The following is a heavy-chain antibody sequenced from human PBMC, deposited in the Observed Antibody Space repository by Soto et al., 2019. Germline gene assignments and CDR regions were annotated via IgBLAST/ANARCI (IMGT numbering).Heavy chain of an antibody. CDR3: ARGFIVGAPSFDS. J-gene: IGHJ4*02. CDR2: ISSSTYYI. D-gene: IGHD1-26*01. CDR1: GFTFSNYN. Sequence: EVQLVESGGGLVKPGGSLRLSCAASGFTFSNYNMNWVRQAPGKGLEWVSTISSSTYYIYYADSVKGRFTISRDNAKNSLYLQMDSLRAEDTAVYYCARGFIVGAPSFDSWGQGTLVTVSS. V-gene: IGHV3-21*01.